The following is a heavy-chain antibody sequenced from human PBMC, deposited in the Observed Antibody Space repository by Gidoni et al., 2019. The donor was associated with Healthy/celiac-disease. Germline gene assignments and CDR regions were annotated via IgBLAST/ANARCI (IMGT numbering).Heavy chain of an antibody. V-gene: IGHV4-59*01. Sequence: QVQLQESGPGLVKPSETLSLTCTVSGGSISSYYWSWIRQPPGKGLEWIGYIYYSGSTNYNPSLKSRVTISVDTSKNQFSLKLSSVTAADTAVYYCARFRWGQWGYYYYGMDVWGQGTTVTVSS. CDR1: GGSISSYY. J-gene: IGHJ6*02. D-gene: IGHD1-26*01. CDR2: IYYSGST. CDR3: ARFRWGQWGYYYYGMDV.